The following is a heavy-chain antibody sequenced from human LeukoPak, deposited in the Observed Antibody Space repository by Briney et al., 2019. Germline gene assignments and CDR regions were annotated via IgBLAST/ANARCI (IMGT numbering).Heavy chain of an antibody. CDR3: ARDNRFTIFGENWFDP. J-gene: IGHJ5*02. V-gene: IGHV1-2*02. Sequence: ASVKVSCKASGHTFTRYYMHWVRQAPGQELEWMGWINPNSGGTNYAQKLQGRVTMTRDTSISTAYMELSRLRSEDTAVYYCARDNRFTIFGENWFDPWGQGTLVTVSS. CDR1: GHTFTRYY. CDR2: INPNSGGT. D-gene: IGHD3-3*01.